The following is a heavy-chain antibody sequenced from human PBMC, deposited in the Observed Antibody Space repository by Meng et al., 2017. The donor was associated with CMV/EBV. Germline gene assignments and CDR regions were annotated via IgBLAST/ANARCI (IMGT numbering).Heavy chain of an antibody. CDR1: CVAPSTRGVG. V-gene: IGHV2-5*02. Sequence: SLKASCPPLVSPQQTPTLTCSIACVAPSTRGVGLGWIRQPPGKALEWLALIYWDDDKRYSPSLKSRLTITKDTSKNQVVLTMTNMDPVDTATYYCARLYDSSGYYLGYFDYWGQGTLVTVSS. CDR2: IYWDDDK. J-gene: IGHJ4*02. D-gene: IGHD3-22*01. CDR3: ARLYDSSGYYLGYFDY.